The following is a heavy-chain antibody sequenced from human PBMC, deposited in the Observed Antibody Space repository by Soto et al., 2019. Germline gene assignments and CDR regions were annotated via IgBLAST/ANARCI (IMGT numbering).Heavy chain of an antibody. D-gene: IGHD4-17*01. J-gene: IGHJ4*01. V-gene: IGHV3-15*01. CDR1: GFTFINAW. CDR3: TTDPGDYEDF. Sequence: VQLVESGGGFVKSGGSLRLSCEGSGFTFINAWMSWVRQAPGKGLEWVGRIKSRTDGGAADYAAPVRGRFSISRDDSKSTLYLQTNSLKIEDSALYYCTTDPGDYEDFWVHGTLVTVSS. CDR2: IKSRTDGGAA.